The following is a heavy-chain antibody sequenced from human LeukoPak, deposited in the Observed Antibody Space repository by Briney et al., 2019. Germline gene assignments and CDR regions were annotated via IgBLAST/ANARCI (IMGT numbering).Heavy chain of an antibody. J-gene: IGHJ4*02. CDR2: FDPEDGET. Sequence: ASVRVSCKVSGYTLTELSMHWVRQAPGKGLEWMGGFDPEDGETIYAQKFQGRVTMTEDTSTDTAYMELSSLRSEDTAVCYCATRHDYGDYDLDYWGQGTLVTVSS. D-gene: IGHD4-17*01. CDR1: GYTLTELS. CDR3: ATRHDYGDYDLDY. V-gene: IGHV1-24*01.